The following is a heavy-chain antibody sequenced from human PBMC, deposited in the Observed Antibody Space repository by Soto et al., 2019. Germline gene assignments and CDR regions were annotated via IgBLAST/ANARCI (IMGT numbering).Heavy chain of an antibody. Sequence: SETLSLTCAVYGGSFSAYYWSWIRQPPGKGMEWIGEINHSGSTNYNPSLKSRVTISVDTSKNQFSLKLSSVTAADTAVYYYARAINDGXGSRDYDYWGQGTLVTVSS. V-gene: IGHV4-34*01. CDR2: INHSGST. CDR3: ARAINDGXGSRDYDY. J-gene: IGHJ4*02. CDR1: GGSFSAYY. D-gene: IGHD3-10*01.